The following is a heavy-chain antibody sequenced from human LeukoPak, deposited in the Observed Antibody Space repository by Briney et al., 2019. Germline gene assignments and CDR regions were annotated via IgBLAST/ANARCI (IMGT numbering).Heavy chain of an antibody. J-gene: IGHJ4*02. CDR2: ISSSSSYI. Sequence: PGGSLRLSCAASGFTFSSYSMNWVRQAPGKGQAWVSPISSSSSYIYYADSVKGRFTISRDNAKNSLYLQMNSLRAEDTAVYYCASSDFWSGTVNDYWGQGTLVTVSS. D-gene: IGHD3-3*01. CDR1: GFTFSSYS. CDR3: ASSDFWSGTVNDY. V-gene: IGHV3-21*01.